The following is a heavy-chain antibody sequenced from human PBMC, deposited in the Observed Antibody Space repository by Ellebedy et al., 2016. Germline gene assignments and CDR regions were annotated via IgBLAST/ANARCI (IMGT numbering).Heavy chain of an antibody. J-gene: IGHJ4*02. Sequence: ASVKVSXXASGYTFTSYGISWVRQAPGQGLEWMGWISAYNGNTNYAQKLQGRVTMTTDTSTSTAYMELRSLRSDDTAVYYCAREPLGDPIIAVAGTDLDYWGQGTLVTVSS. D-gene: IGHD6-19*01. CDR2: ISAYNGNT. CDR1: GYTFTSYG. V-gene: IGHV1-18*01. CDR3: AREPLGDPIIAVAGTDLDY.